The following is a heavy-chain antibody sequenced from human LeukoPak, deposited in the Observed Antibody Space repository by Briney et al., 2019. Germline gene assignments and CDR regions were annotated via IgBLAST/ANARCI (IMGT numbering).Heavy chain of an antibody. J-gene: IGHJ6*02. CDR1: GGSISSYY. Sequence: SETLSLTCTVSGGSISSYYWSWIRQPPGKGLEWIGYIYYSGSHNYNASLKSRVTISVDTSKNQFSLKLSSVTAADTAVYYCARDGTYYYDSSGYRQPDYYYYGMDVWGQGTTVTVSS. CDR3: ARDGTYYYDSSGYRQPDYYYYGMDV. D-gene: IGHD3-22*01. V-gene: IGHV4-59*01. CDR2: IYYSGSH.